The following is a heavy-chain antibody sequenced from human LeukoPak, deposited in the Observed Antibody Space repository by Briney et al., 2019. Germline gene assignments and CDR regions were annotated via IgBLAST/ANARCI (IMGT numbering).Heavy chain of an antibody. CDR2: INHSGST. J-gene: IGHJ5*02. Sequence: SETLSLTCIVSGGSISSSSYYWGWIRQPPGKGLEWIGEINHSGSTNYNPSLKSRVTISVDTSKNQFSLKLSSVTAADTAVYYCARVVVPFDPWGQGTLVTVSS. CDR3: ARVVVPFDP. V-gene: IGHV4-39*07. D-gene: IGHD2-2*01. CDR1: GGSISSSSYY.